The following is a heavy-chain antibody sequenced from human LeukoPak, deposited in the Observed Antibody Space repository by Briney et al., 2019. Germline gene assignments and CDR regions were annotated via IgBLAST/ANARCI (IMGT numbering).Heavy chain of an antibody. Sequence: SETLSLTCTVSGCSISSYYWSWIRQPPGKGLEWIGYIYYSGSTNYNPSLKSRVTISVDTTNNQFSLKLISMPAADTALYYWARLEKYYGFWSVYYTRTGRFDPWGQRALVSASP. CDR3: ARLEKYYGFWSVYYTRTGRFDP. J-gene: IGHJ5*02. V-gene: IGHV4-59*01. D-gene: IGHD3-3*01. CDR1: GCSISSYY. CDR2: IYYSGST.